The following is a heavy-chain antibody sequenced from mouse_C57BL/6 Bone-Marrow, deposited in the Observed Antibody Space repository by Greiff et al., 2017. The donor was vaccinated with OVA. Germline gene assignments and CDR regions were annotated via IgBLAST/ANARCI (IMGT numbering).Heavy chain of an antibody. D-gene: IGHD1-1*01. J-gene: IGHJ1*03. Sequence: VQLQQSGAELVKPGASVKMSCKASGYTFTTYPIEWMKQNHGKSLEWIGNFHPYNDDTKYNEKFKGKATLTVEKSSSTVYLELSRLTSDCSAVYYCAMGATVVAEDWYFDVWGTGTTVTVSS. V-gene: IGHV1-47*01. CDR1: GYTFTTYP. CDR2: FHPYNDDT. CDR3: AMGATVVAEDWYFDV.